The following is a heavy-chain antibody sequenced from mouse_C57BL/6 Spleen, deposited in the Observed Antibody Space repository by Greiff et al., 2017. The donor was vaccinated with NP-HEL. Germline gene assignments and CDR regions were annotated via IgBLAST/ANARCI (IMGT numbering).Heavy chain of an antibody. V-gene: IGHV5-9-1*02. CDR3: TRNYYYGSSYLDY. J-gene: IGHJ2*01. CDR1: GFTFSSYA. D-gene: IGHD1-1*01. Sequence: EVMLVESGEGLVKPGGSLKLSCAASGFTFSSYAMSWVRQTPEKRLEWVAYISSGGDYIYYADPVKGRFTISRDNARNTLYLQMSSLKSEDTAMYYCTRNYYYGSSYLDYWGQGTTLTVSS. CDR2: ISSGGDYI.